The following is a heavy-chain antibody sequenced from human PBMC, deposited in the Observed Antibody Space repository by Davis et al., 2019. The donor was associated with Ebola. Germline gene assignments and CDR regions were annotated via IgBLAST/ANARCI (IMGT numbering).Heavy chain of an antibody. CDR3: AKDQGYSTSWYLFY. Sequence: PGGSLRLSCAASGFTFSIYAMSWVRQAPGKGLEWVSLISGSGGNTYYADSVKGRFSISRDNSKSTMYAEMNSLRAEDTAVYYCAKDQGYSTSWYLFYWGQGTLVSVSS. J-gene: IGHJ4*02. CDR2: ISGSGGNT. V-gene: IGHV3-23*01. CDR1: GFTFSIYA. D-gene: IGHD6-13*01.